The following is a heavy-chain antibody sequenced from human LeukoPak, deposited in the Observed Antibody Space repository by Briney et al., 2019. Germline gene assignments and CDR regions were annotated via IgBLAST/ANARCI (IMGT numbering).Heavy chain of an antibody. CDR2: MYYSGST. Sequence: SETLSLTCTVSGGSISNSNYYWAWIRQPPGKGLEWIGSMYYSGSTYYNPSLKSRVTISVDTSKNQFSLKLSSVTAADTAGYYCATRRVFSSGLGGPLEMFAPWGQGILVSVSS. CDR1: GGSISNSNYY. D-gene: IGHD3-3*01. J-gene: IGHJ5*02. V-gene: IGHV4-39*01. CDR3: ATRRVFSSGLGGPLEMFAP.